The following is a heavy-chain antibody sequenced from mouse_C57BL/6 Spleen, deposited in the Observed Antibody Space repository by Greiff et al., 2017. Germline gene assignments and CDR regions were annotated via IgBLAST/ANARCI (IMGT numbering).Heavy chain of an antibody. J-gene: IGHJ4*01. V-gene: IGHV1-53*01. CDR2: INPSNGGT. Sequence: QVQLQQPGTELVKPGASVKLSCKASGYTFTSYWMHWVKQRPGQGLEWIGNINPSNGGTNYNEKFKSKATLTVDKSSSTAYMQLSSLTSEDAAGYYCGRSDFSHYYAMDYWGQGTSVTVSS. CDR3: GRSDFSHYYAMDY. CDR1: GYTFTSYW.